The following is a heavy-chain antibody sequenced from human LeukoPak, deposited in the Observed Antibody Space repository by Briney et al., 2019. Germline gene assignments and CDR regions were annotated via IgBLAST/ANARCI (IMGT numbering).Heavy chain of an antibody. CDR3: ARLVRSYAGEYYFDY. Sequence: AASVKVSCKASGYTFTGYYMHWVRQAPGQGLEWIGWINPNSGGTNYAQKFQGRVTMTRDTSISTAYMELSRLRSDDTAVYYCARLVRSYAGEYYFDYWGQGTLVTVSS. V-gene: IGHV1-2*02. J-gene: IGHJ4*02. CDR1: GYTFTGYY. CDR2: INPNSGGT. D-gene: IGHD5-18*01.